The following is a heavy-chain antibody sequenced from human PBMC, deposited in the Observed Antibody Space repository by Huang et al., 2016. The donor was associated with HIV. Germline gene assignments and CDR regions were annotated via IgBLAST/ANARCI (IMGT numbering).Heavy chain of an antibody. D-gene: IGHD2-15*01. J-gene: IGHJ5*02. Sequence: QVQLVESGGGVVQPGTSLRLSCAASGFIFSNFGMHWVRQATRKGVEWGAVIAYDGRSDRYSDSVKGRFTISRDNDKNTLSLEMNRLRHDDTAVYYCAKESRWFSDFDQWGQGTLVTVSS. CDR1: GFIFSNFG. CDR2: IAYDGRSD. V-gene: IGHV3-30*18. CDR3: AKESRWFSDFDQ.